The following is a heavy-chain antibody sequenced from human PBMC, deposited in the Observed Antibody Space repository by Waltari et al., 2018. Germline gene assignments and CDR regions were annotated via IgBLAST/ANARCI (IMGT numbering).Heavy chain of an antibody. D-gene: IGHD3-10*01. CDR3: VREGSYIDAFDM. Sequence: EVQLVEYGGGLVQPGGSLRLSCAAAGFPFRNYWMSWVRQAPGKGLEWVANTKQDESEKYYVDSVKGRFTISRDNAKNSLYLQMSSLRAEDTAVYYCVREGSYIDAFDMWGQGTMVTVSS. CDR1: GFPFRNYW. J-gene: IGHJ3*02. CDR2: TKQDESEK. V-gene: IGHV3-7*01.